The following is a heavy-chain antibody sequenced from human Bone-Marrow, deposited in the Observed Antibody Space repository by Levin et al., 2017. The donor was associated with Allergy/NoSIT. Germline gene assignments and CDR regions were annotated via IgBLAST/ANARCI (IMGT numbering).Heavy chain of an antibody. D-gene: IGHD1-26*01. Sequence: ASVKVSCKASGFTFSSAAVHWVRQARGQRLEWMGWIVVGSGNTAYAQKFQQRITITRDTSTSTAYMELSSLRSEDTAVYYCAANIVGSSFDYWDQGILVTVSS. CDR2: IVVGSGNT. CDR3: AANIVGSSFDY. V-gene: IGHV1-58*01. J-gene: IGHJ4*02. CDR1: GFTFSSAA.